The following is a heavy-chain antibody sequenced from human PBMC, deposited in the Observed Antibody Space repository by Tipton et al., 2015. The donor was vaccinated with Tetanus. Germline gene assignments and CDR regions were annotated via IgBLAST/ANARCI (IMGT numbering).Heavy chain of an antibody. J-gene: IGHJ3*01. CDR1: GFTFSDYY. Sequence: SLRLSCAASGFTFSDYYMTWIRQAPGKGLEWVSYISSSGSIIYYADSVKGRFTISRDNSKNTLDLQMNSLRAEDTAVYYCARHYGDYGGAFDLWGQGTMVTVSS. D-gene: IGHD4-17*01. V-gene: IGHV3-11*04. CDR3: ARHYGDYGGAFDL. CDR2: ISSSGSII.